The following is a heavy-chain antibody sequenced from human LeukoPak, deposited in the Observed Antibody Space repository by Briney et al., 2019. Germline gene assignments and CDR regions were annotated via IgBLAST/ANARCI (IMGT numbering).Heavy chain of an antibody. CDR3: TRRYFDTPLN. D-gene: IGHD3-9*01. CDR2: IRSKAYGGTT. Sequence: GGSLRLSCTASEFTFGDYAMSWVRQAPGKGLEWVGFIRSKAYGGTTEYAASVKGRFTISRDDSKSIAYLQMNSLKTEDTAVYYCTRRYFDTPLNWGQGTLVTVSS. J-gene: IGHJ4*02. CDR1: EFTFGDYA. V-gene: IGHV3-49*04.